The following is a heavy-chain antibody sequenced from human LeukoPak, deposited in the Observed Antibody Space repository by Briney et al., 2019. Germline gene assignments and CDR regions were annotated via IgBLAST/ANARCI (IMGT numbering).Heavy chain of an antibody. CDR1: DDSISSGYY. CDR3: ARGRPEVYYYYYMDV. Sequence: SETLSLTCIVSDDSISSGYYWGWIRQAPGKGLEWIETIFHGGSTYYNPSLKSRVTISVDTSKNQFSLKLSSVTAADTAVYYCARGRPEVYYYYYMDVWGKGTTVTVSS. J-gene: IGHJ6*03. CDR2: IFHGGST. V-gene: IGHV4-38-2*02. D-gene: IGHD2-2*01.